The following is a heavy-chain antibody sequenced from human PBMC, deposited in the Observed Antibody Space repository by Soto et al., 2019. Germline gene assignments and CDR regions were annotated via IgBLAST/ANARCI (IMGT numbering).Heavy chain of an antibody. CDR2: IRGTTNGGTT. J-gene: IGHJ4*02. V-gene: IGHV3-15*07. D-gene: IGHD3-10*01. CDR1: GLTFRDAW. CDR3: TTDLKWSGGDY. Sequence: EVQLVESGGGLVKPGGSLRLSCVVSGLTFRDAWVNWVRQAPGEGLEWVGRIRGTTNGGTTDYAAPVKGRFTISRAESKKTVYMQSNSLKVEDTAIYHCTTDLKWSGGDYWGQGTLVSVSS.